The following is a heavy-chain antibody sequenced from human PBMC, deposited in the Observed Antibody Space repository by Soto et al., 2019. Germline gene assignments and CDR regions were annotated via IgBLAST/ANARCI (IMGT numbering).Heavy chain of an antibody. Sequence: QVQLQESGPGLVKPSETLSLTCTVSGGSITRSDYYWSWIRQPPGKGLEWIGYIYYSGSTYYNPSLKRRFKIALDTSKSQFSFELSSVTAAETALYYCVREGAYMEMGSGCNWGQGTLVTVSS. D-gene: IGHD3-10*01. CDR1: GGSITRSDYY. J-gene: IGHJ4*02. CDR2: IYYSGST. V-gene: IGHV4-30-4*01. CDR3: VREGAYMEMGSGCN.